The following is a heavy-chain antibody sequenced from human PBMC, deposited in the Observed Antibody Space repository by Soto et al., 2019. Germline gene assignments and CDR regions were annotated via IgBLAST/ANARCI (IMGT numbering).Heavy chain of an antibody. CDR2: IYYSGST. V-gene: IGHV4-39*01. D-gene: IGHD2-21*01. Sequence: QQQLQESGPGLVKPSETLSLTCTVSGGSISSSSYYWGWIRQPPGKGLEWIGSIYYSGSTYYNPALKSRVTISVDTSKNQFSLKLSSVTAAETAVYYCARGGIVAYDYWGQGTLVTVSS. J-gene: IGHJ4*02. CDR1: GGSISSSSYY. CDR3: ARGGIVAYDY.